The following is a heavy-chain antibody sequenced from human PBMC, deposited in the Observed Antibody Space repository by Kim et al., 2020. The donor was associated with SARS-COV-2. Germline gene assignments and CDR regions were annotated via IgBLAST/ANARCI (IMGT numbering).Heavy chain of an antibody. Sequence: GGSLRLSCAASGFTFSSYGMHWVRQAPGKGLEWVAVIWYDGSNKYYADSVKGRFTISRDNSKNTLYLQMNSLRAEDTAVYYCARDLELIYDYSYGYIGGMDVWGQGTTVTVSS. CDR3: ARDLELIYDYSYGYIGGMDV. CDR2: IWYDGSNK. CDR1: GFTFSSYG. V-gene: IGHV3-33*01. J-gene: IGHJ6*02. D-gene: IGHD5-18*01.